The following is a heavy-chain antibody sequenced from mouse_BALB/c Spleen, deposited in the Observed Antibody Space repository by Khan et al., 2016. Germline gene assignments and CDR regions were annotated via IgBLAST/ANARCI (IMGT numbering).Heavy chain of an antibody. Sequence: EVQLQESGPGLVKPSQSLSLTCTVTGYSITSDYAWNWIRQFPGNKLEWMGYISYSGSTSYNPSLNSRISITRDTSKNQFFLQLNSVTTEDTATYYCATTVVAPRFAYWGQGTLVTVSA. CDR3: ATTVVAPRFAY. CDR1: GYSITSDYA. J-gene: IGHJ3*01. V-gene: IGHV3-2*02. CDR2: ISYSGST. D-gene: IGHD1-1*01.